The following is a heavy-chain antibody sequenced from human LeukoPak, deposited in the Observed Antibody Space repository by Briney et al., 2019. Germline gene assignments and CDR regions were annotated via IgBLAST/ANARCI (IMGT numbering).Heavy chain of an antibody. Sequence: GGSLRLSCAASGFTFSSYSMNWVRQAPGKELEWVSSISSSSSYIYYADSVKGRFTISRDNAKNSLYLQMNSLRAEDTAVYYCARDLRGQPYDYWGQGTLVTVSS. CDR2: ISSSSSYI. CDR3: ARDLRGQPYDY. D-gene: IGHD3-16*01. V-gene: IGHV3-21*01. CDR1: GFTFSSYS. J-gene: IGHJ4*02.